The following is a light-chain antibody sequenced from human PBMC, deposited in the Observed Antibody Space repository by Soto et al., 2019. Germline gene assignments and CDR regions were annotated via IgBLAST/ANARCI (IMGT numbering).Light chain of an antibody. CDR3: QQYGTSPRT. V-gene: IGKV3-20*01. J-gene: IGKJ2*01. CDR1: QSVSKNY. CDR2: AAS. Sequence: EIVLTQSPGTLSLSPGERATLSCRASQSVSKNYLAWYQHKPGQAPRLLIYAASNRATGIPDRFTGSGSGTDFTLTISRLEPEDFAVYFCQQYGTSPRTFGQGTKLEIK.